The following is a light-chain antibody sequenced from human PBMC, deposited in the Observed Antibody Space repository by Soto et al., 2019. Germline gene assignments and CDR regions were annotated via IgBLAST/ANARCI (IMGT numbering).Light chain of an antibody. V-gene: IGLV1-40*01. CDR1: SSNIGAGHD. J-gene: IGLJ2*01. Sequence: QSVLTQPPSVSGAPGQRVTISCTGSSSNIGAGHDVHWYQQFPGTAPKLLIYDNTNRPSGVPDRFSGSKSGTSASLAITGLQAEDEADYYCQSYDSSLSGVVFGGGTKVTVL. CDR3: QSYDSSLSGVV. CDR2: DNT.